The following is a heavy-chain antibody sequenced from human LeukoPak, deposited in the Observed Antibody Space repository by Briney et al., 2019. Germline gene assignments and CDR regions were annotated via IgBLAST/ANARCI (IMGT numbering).Heavy chain of an antibody. V-gene: IGHV3-48*03. Sequence: GGSLRLSCAASGFTFSSYEMNWVRQAPGKGLEWVSYISSSGSTIYHADSVKGRFTISRDNAKNSLYLQMNSLRAEDTAVYYCARDGKWFGESHAFDIWGQGTMVTVSS. CDR1: GFTFSSYE. CDR2: ISSSGSTI. CDR3: ARDGKWFGESHAFDI. J-gene: IGHJ3*02. D-gene: IGHD3-10*01.